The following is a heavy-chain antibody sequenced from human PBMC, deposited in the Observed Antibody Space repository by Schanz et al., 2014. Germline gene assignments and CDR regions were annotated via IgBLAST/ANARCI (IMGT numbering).Heavy chain of an antibody. J-gene: IGHJ6*02. CDR2: ISYDGSHK. V-gene: IGHV3-30*04. CDR1: GFTFSNFA. Sequence: QVQLVESGGGVVQPGRSLRLSCAASGFTFSNFAIHWVRQAPGKGLEWVAVISYDGSHKDYADSVKGRFTISRDNSKNTLYLQMNSLRAEDTAVYYCARDRQQLVGRIGYYYDIDVWGQGTTVTVSS. CDR3: ARDRQQLVGRIGYYYDIDV. D-gene: IGHD6-13*01.